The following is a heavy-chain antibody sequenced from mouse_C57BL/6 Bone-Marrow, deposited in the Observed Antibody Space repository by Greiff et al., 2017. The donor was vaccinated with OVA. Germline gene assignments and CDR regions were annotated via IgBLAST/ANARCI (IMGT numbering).Heavy chain of an antibody. J-gene: IGHJ3*01. Sequence: QVQLQQPGAELVMPGASVKLSCKASGYTFTSYWMHWVKQRPGQGLEWIGEIDPSDSYTNYNQKFKGKSTLTVDKSSSTAYMQLSSLTSEDSAVYYCAREDDGYYAWFAYWGQGTLVTVSA. CDR1: GYTFTSYW. D-gene: IGHD2-3*01. CDR3: AREDDGYYAWFAY. V-gene: IGHV1-69*01. CDR2: IDPSDSYT.